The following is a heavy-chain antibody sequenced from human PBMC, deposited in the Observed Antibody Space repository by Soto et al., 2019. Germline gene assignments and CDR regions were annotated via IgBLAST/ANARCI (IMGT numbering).Heavy chain of an antibody. CDR1: GFTVSSNY. J-gene: IGHJ6*02. CDR3: ARDPPATRHGMDV. V-gene: IGHV3-53*01. Sequence: PWGSLRLSCAASGFTVSSNYMSWVRQAPGKGLEWVSVIYSGGSTYYADSVRGRFTISRDNSKNTLYLQMKSLRAEDAAVYYCARDPPATRHGMDVWGQGTTVTVSS. CDR2: IYSGGST.